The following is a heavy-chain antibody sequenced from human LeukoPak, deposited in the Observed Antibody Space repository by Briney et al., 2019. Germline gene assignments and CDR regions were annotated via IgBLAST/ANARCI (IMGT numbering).Heavy chain of an antibody. CDR2: ISWNSGSI. CDR1: GFTFDDYA. V-gene: IGHV3-9*01. D-gene: IGHD2-2*01. J-gene: IGHJ4*02. Sequence: GGSLRLSCAASGFTFDDYAMHWVRQAPGKGLEWVSGISWNSGSIGYADSVKGRFTISRDNAKNSLYLQMNSLRAEDTALYYCAKAYCSSTSCSMGYYFDYWGQGTLVTVSS. CDR3: AKAYCSSTSCSMGYYFDY.